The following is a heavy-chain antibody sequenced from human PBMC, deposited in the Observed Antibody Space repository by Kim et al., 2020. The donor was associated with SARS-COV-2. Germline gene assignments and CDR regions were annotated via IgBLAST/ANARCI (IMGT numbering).Heavy chain of an antibody. CDR1: GFTFSSYD. CDR3: ARARIVGATAFAFDY. V-gene: IGHV3-13*01. J-gene: IGHJ4*02. Sequence: GGSLRLSCAASGFTFSSYDMHWVRQATGKGLEWVSAIGTAGDTYYPGSVKGRFTISRETAKNSLYLQMNSLRAGDTAVYYCARARIVGATAFAFDYWGQGTLVTVSS. D-gene: IGHD1-26*01. CDR2: IGTAGDT.